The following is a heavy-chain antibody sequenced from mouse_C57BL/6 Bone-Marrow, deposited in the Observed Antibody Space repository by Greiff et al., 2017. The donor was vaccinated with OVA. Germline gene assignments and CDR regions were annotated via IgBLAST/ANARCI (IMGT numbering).Heavy chain of an antibody. D-gene: IGHD1-1*01. CDR1: GYTFTSYW. J-gene: IGHJ4*01. Sequence: VKLQQPGTELVKPGASVKLSCKASGYTFTSYWMHWVKQRPGQGLEWIGNINPSNGGTNYNEKFKSKATLTVDKSSSTAYMQLSSLTSEDSTVYYCARFYYYGSPMDYWGQGTSVTVSS. CDR2: INPSNGGT. CDR3: ARFYYYGSPMDY. V-gene: IGHV1-53*01.